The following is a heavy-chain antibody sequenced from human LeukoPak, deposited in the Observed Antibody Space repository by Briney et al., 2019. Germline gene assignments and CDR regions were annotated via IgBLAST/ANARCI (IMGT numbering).Heavy chain of an antibody. D-gene: IGHD3-10*01. CDR2: ISRRGSTI. CDR1: GFTFRDYY. Sequence: GGSQRLSCAASGFTFRDYYISWIRKAPGKGLEWVSYISRRGSTIYYADSVKGRFTISRDNAKNSLYLQMNSLRAEDTAVYYCARDQPDYYGSGSPYYYYYYMDVWGKGTTVTISS. CDR3: ARDQPDYYGSGSPYYYYYYMDV. V-gene: IGHV3-11*01. J-gene: IGHJ6*03.